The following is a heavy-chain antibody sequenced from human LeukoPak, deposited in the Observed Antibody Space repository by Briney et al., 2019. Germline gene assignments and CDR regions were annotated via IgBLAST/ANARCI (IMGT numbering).Heavy chain of an antibody. CDR1: GFTLSSYA. V-gene: IGHV3-23*01. CDR2: ISGSGGST. J-gene: IGHJ3*02. D-gene: IGHD3-10*01. Sequence: PGGSLRLSCAASGFTLSSYAMSWVRQAPGKGLEWVSAISGSGGSTYYADSVKGRFTISRDNSKNTLYLQMNSLRAEDTAVYYCAKDLSLLWFGEIESGAFDIWGQGTMVTVSS. CDR3: AKDLSLLWFGEIESGAFDI.